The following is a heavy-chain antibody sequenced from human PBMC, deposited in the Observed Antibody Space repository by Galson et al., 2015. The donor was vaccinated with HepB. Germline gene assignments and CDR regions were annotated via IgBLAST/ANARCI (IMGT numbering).Heavy chain of an antibody. Sequence: SLRLSCAASGFTFSSYAMSWVRQAPGKGLEWVSAISGSGGSTYYADSVKGRFTISRDNSKNTLYLQMNSLRAEDTAVYYCAKTQVSTLWFGESPHWGMDVWGQGTTVTVSS. CDR2: ISGSGGST. J-gene: IGHJ6*02. CDR3: AKTQVSTLWFGESPHWGMDV. D-gene: IGHD3-10*01. CDR1: GFTFSSYA. V-gene: IGHV3-23*01.